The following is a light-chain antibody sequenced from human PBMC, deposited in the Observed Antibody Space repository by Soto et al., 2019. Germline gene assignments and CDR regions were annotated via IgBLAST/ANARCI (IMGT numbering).Light chain of an antibody. CDR3: QQYGKT. CDR2: GAS. Sequence: EIVMTQSPATLSVSPGERATLFCRASQSVSSNLAWYQQKPGQAPRLLIYGASTRATGIPARFSGSGSGTEFTLTLSSLQSEDFAVYYCQQYGKTFGQGTKVEIK. CDR1: QSVSSN. V-gene: IGKV3-15*01. J-gene: IGKJ1*01.